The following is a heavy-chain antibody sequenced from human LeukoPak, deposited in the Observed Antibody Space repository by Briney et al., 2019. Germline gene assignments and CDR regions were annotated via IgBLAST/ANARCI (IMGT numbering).Heavy chain of an antibody. V-gene: IGHV3-33*01. D-gene: IGHD3-3*01. CDR3: AREASGYYRDF. Sequence: GGSLRLSCAASGFTFSAHGMHWVRQAPGKGLEWVAVIWYDGSKQEYAESVKGRFTISRDDSKNTLYLQMDSLRAEDTAVYYCAREASGYYRDFWGQGTLVTVSS. CDR1: GFTFSAHG. J-gene: IGHJ4*02. CDR2: IWYDGSKQ.